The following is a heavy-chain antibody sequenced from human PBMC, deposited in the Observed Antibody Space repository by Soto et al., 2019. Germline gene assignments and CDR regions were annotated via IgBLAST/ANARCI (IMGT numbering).Heavy chain of an antibody. D-gene: IGHD3-22*01. CDR1: GGSISRSGYY. Sequence: ASENLSLTCTVSGGSISRSGYYWGWVRQPPVKWLELIGIIYYSGSTYYHPSLKSRVTISVDTSKNQFSLKLSSVTAADTAVYYCARAYDSSGYSLGYFDYWGQGTLVTVSS. CDR3: ARAYDSSGYSLGYFDY. CDR2: IYYSGST. J-gene: IGHJ4*02. V-gene: IGHV4-39*01.